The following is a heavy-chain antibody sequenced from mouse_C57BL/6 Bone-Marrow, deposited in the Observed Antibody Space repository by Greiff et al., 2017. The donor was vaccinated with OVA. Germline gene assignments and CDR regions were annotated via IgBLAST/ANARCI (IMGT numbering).Heavy chain of an antibody. J-gene: IGHJ2*01. CDR3: ARSDQWLRRAFDY. CDR1: GYTFTSYW. Sequence: QVQLQQPGTELVKPGASVKLSCKASGYTFTSYWMHWVKQRPGQGLEWIGNINPSNGGTNYNEKFKSKATLTVDKYSSTDYMQLSSLTSEDSAVYYGARSDQWLRRAFDYWGQGTTLTVSS. V-gene: IGHV1-53*01. CDR2: INPSNGGT. D-gene: IGHD2-2*01.